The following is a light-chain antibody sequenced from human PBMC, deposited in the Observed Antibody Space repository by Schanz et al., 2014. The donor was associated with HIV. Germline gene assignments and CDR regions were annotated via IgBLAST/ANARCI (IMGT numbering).Light chain of an antibody. CDR2: DVS. CDR3: QSCDISLRGVV. J-gene: IGLJ2*01. V-gene: IGLV2-11*01. Sequence: QSALTQPRSVSGSPGQSVTISCTGTSSDVGGYNYVSWYQQHPGKAPKLMIYDVSKRPSGVPDRFSGSKSGTSASLAISGLQSEDEADYYCQSCDISLRGVVFGGGTKLTVL. CDR1: SSDVGGYNY.